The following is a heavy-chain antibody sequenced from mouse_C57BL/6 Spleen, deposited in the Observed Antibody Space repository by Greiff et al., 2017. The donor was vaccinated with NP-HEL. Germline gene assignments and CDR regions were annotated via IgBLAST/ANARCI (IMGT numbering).Heavy chain of an antibody. J-gene: IGHJ3*01. CDR1: GFNIKDDY. D-gene: IGHD2-5*01. CDR2: IDPENGDT. V-gene: IGHV14-4*01. Sequence: EVQLQQSGAELVRPGASVKLSCTASGFNIKDDYMHWVKQRPEQGLEWIGWIDPENGDTEYASKFQGKATITADTSSNTAYLQLSSLTSEDTAVYYCTKTYYSISFAYWGQGTLVTVSA. CDR3: TKTYYSISFAY.